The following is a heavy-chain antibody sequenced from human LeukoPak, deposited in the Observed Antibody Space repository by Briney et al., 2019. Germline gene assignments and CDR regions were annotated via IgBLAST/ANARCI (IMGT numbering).Heavy chain of an antibody. J-gene: IGHJ3*02. Sequence: SETLSLTCTVSGGSISSYYWSWIRQPAGKGLEWIGHIYNSGSTNYNPSLKGRVTMSVATSKNQFSLHLSSVTAADKAVYYCTTFPSGFDIWGQGTMVTVSS. CDR2: IYNSGST. V-gene: IGHV4-4*07. CDR3: TTFPSGFDI. D-gene: IGHD3-3*01. CDR1: GGSISSYY.